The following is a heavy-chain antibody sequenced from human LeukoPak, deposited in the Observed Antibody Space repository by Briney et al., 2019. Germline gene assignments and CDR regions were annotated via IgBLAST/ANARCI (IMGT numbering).Heavy chain of an antibody. D-gene: IGHD2/OR15-2a*01. Sequence: TLSLTCPVSGASVSSETYYWTWIRQPAGKSLEWIGRMYVSGKTDYSPSLKGRVTISVDTSRNQFSLTLNSVTAADTAVYYCARDYIYGGWLDPWGQGTLVTVSS. V-gene: IGHV4-61*02. J-gene: IGHJ5*02. CDR1: GASVSSETYY. CDR3: ARDYIYGGWLDP. CDR2: MYVSGKT.